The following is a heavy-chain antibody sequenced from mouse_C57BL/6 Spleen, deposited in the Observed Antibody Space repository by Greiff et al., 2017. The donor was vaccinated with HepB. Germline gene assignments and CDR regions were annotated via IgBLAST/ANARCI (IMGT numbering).Heavy chain of an antibody. D-gene: IGHD1-1*01. CDR2: IDPSDSYT. CDR1: GYTFTSYW. J-gene: IGHJ1*03. CDR3: ARYYGSRDFDV. Sequence: QVQLQQPGAELVRPGTSVKLSCKASGYTFTSYWMHWVKQRPGQGLEWIGVIDPSDSYTNYNQKFKGKATLTVDTASSTAYMQLSSQTSEDSAVYYCARYYGSRDFDVWGTGTTVTVSS. V-gene: IGHV1-59*01.